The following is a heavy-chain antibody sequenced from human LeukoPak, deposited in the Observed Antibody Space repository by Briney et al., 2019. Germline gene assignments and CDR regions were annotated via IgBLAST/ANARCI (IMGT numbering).Heavy chain of an antibody. CDR2: ISGSGGST. D-gene: IGHD3-10*01. Sequence: GGSLRLSCAASGFTFSSYDMSWVRQAPGKGLEWVSAISGSGGSTYYADSVKGRFSISRDNSKNTMYLQMNSLRAEDTAVYYCARTHANYGSVSVYFDYWGQGTLVTVSS. J-gene: IGHJ4*02. CDR1: GFTFSSYD. V-gene: IGHV3-23*01. CDR3: ARTHANYGSVSVYFDY.